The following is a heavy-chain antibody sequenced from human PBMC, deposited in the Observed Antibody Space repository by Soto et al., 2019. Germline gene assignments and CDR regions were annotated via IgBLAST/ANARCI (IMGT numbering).Heavy chain of an antibody. CDR3: ASLAVADVAFDL. D-gene: IGHD6-19*01. Sequence: SVKVSCKASGGTFSSYAISWVRQAPGQGLEWMGGIIPIFGTANYAQKFQGRVTITADESTSTAYMELSSLRSEDTAVYYCASLAVADVAFDLWGQGTMVTVSS. CDR2: IIPIFGTA. J-gene: IGHJ3*01. CDR1: GGTFSSYA. V-gene: IGHV1-69*13.